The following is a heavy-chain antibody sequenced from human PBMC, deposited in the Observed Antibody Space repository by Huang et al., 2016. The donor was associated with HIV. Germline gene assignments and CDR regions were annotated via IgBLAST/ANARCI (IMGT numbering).Heavy chain of an antibody. CDR1: GGSFSGYY. Sequence: QVQLRQWGAGLVKPSETLSLTCAVYGGSFSGYYWTWIRQSPGKGLGWIGEINHIGKTNYKPSRKRRVTISKDTAKNQLSLQLTSVSAADTGVYFCAREKAADSAWYGVYYFDDWGEGALVTVTS. D-gene: IGHD6-19*01. CDR3: AREKAADSAWYGVYYFDD. CDR2: INHIGKT. J-gene: IGHJ5*02. V-gene: IGHV4-34*01.